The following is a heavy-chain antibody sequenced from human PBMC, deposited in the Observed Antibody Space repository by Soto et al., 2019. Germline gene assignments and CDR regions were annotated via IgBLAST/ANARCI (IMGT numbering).Heavy chain of an antibody. V-gene: IGHV3-23*01. D-gene: IGHD5-12*01. Sequence: EVQLLESGGGFVQPGGSLRLSCAASGFTFSDYAMTWVRQAPGKGLEWVSAITSSGSSTYYAESVKGRFTISRDNSKSTLYLQMNSLRAEDTCTYYCSKGAEGYVVSSLDYWGQGTLVTVSS. J-gene: IGHJ4*02. CDR2: ITSSGSST. CDR3: SKGAEGYVVSSLDY. CDR1: GFTFSDYA.